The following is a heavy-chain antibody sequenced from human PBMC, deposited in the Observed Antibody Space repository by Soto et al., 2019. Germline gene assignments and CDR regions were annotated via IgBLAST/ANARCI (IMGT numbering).Heavy chain of an antibody. V-gene: IGHV6-1*01. CDR1: GDSVCSTSAA. Sequence: SQTLSLTCGISGDSVCSTSAAWNWIRQSPSRGLEWLGRTYYRSKWYNDCALSMKSRITINPDTSKNQFSLQLNPVTPEDTAVYYCARGDTVYDVWGQGTTVTVSS. J-gene: IGHJ6*02. CDR2: TYYRSKWYN. CDR3: ARGDTVYDV. D-gene: IGHD2-15*01.